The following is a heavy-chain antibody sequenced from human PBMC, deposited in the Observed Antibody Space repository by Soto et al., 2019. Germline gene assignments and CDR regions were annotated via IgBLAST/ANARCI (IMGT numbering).Heavy chain of an antibody. CDR2: ISANGGTT. D-gene: IGHD5-18*01. Sequence: EVQLLESGETLVQPGGSLRLSCAASGFTFSSYAMSWVRQAPGKGLEWVSIISANGGTTYYADSVKGRFTISRDNSKNTLYLQMNSLRAEDTAVYYCSLGTPMNYWCQGTLVTVSS. CDR1: GFTFSSYA. J-gene: IGHJ1*01. CDR3: SLGTPMNY. V-gene: IGHV3-23*01.